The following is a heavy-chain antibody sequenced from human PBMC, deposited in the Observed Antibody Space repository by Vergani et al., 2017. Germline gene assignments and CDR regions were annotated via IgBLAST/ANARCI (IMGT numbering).Heavy chain of an antibody. CDR2: ISYDGTQK. J-gene: IGHJ1*01. CDR1: GFTSSYYG. Sequence: QVHLVESGGGVVQPGRSLRLSCVVSGFTSSYYGMHWVRQAPGKGLEWVAVISYDGTQKYYADSVKGRFTISRDNSKSTLYLQMNSLRTDGTAVYYCATKSCGTPGCQIGYFREWGQGTLVTVSS. CDR3: ATKSCGTPGCQIGYFRE. V-gene: IGHV3-30*03. D-gene: IGHD1-1*01.